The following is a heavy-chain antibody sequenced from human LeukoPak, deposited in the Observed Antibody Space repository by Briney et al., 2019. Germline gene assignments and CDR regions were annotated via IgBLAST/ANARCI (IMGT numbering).Heavy chain of an antibody. V-gene: IGHV1-46*01. Sequence: ASVKVSCKTSGYTFTDYYIHWVRQAPGQRLEWMGLINPGGDNTKYAQNFQGRVTMTTDTSTSTAYMELRSLRSDDTAVYYCATLTTVFDYWGQGTLVTVSS. CDR2: INPGGDNT. CDR3: ATLTTVFDY. D-gene: IGHD4-17*01. J-gene: IGHJ4*02. CDR1: GYTFTDYY.